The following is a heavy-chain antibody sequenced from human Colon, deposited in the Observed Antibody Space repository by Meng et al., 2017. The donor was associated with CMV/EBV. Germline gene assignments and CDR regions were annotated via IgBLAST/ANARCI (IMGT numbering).Heavy chain of an antibody. J-gene: IGHJ5*02. V-gene: IGHV4-34*01. CDR1: GGSFSGYY. D-gene: IGHD1-26*01. CDR2: INHSGST. Sequence: SETLSLTCAVYGGSFSGYYWSWIRQPPGKWLEWIGEINHSGSTNYNPSLKSRVTISVDTSKNQFSLKLSSVTAADTAVYYCARAGRGWFDPWGQGTLVTVSS. CDR3: ARAGRGWFDP.